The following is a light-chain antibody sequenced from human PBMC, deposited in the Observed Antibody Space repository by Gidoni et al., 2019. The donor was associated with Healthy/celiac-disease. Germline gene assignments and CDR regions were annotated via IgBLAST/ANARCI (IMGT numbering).Light chain of an antibody. CDR1: QSISSY. V-gene: IGKV1-39*01. CDR2: AAS. J-gene: IGKJ4*02. CDR3: KQSYRTPLT. Sequence: DIQMTQSPSSLSASVGDRVTITCRASQSISSYLNWYQQKPGKAPKLRIYAASSLQSGVPSRFIGSGSGTDCTLTSSSLQPEDFATYYCKQSYRTPLTFGGGTKVESK.